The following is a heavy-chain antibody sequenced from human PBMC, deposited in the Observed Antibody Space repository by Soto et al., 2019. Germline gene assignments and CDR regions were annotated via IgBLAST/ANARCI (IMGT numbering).Heavy chain of an antibody. CDR1: GFTFSSYA. CDR2: ISYDGSNK. CDR3: ARDRRITMSRSGFDY. D-gene: IGHD3-10*02. Sequence: GGSLRLSCAASGFTFSSYAMHWVRQAPGKGLEWVAVISYDGSNKYYADSVKGRFTISRNNSKNTLYLQMNSLRAEDTAVYYCARDRRITMSRSGFDYWGQGTLVTVSS. J-gene: IGHJ4*02. V-gene: IGHV3-30-3*01.